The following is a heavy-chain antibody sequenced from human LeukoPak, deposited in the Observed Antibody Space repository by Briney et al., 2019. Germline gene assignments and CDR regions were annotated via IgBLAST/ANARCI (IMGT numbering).Heavy chain of an antibody. CDR2: IWYDGSNK. CDR1: GFTLSSYG. D-gene: IGHD5-12*01. CDR3: ARGLVALDY. Sequence: GGSLRLSCAASGFTLSSYGMHWVRQAPGKGLEWVAVIWYDGSNKYYADSVKGRFTISRDKSKNTLYLQMNSLRAEDTAVYYCARGLVALDYWGQGTLVTVSS. J-gene: IGHJ4*02. V-gene: IGHV3-33*01.